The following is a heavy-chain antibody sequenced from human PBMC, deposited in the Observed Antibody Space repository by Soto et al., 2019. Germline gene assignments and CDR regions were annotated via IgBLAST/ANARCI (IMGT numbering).Heavy chain of an antibody. D-gene: IGHD1-20*01. V-gene: IGHV5-51*01. CDR3: VRPGTILLTSDY. CDR1: GDSCTTYC. Sequence: GAPLKRSSKCSGDSCTTYCIGLLRRMPGKGLEWMGVIYPDDSDARYSPSFQGQVTFSADKSISTSYLHWRSLKASDTARYYCVRPGTILLTSDYWGQGTRVTVSA. J-gene: IGHJ4*02. CDR2: IYPDDSDA.